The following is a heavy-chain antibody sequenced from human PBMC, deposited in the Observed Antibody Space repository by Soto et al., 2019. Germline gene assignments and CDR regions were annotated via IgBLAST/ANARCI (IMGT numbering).Heavy chain of an antibody. D-gene: IGHD6-19*01. CDR1: GFTFGSYA. CDR3: AKGKSSGWCMYYFDY. Sequence: GGSLRLSCAASGFTFGSYAMSWVRQAPGKGLEWVSAISGSGGSTYYADSVKGRFTISRDNSKNTLYLQMNSLRAEDTAVYYCAKGKSSGWCMYYFDYWGQGTLVTVSS. CDR2: ISGSGGST. V-gene: IGHV3-23*01. J-gene: IGHJ4*02.